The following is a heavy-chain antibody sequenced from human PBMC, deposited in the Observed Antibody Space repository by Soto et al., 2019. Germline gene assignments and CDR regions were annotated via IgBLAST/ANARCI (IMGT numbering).Heavy chain of an antibody. CDR3: AAQHYYDSSGYYFDTYYGMDV. CDR2: IDPSDSYT. V-gene: IGHV5-10-1*01. Sequence: CKGSGYSFTSYWISWVRQMPGKGLEWMGRIDPSDSYTNYSPSFQGHVTISADKSISTAYLQWSSLKASDTAMYYCAAQHYYDSSGYYFDTYYGMDVWGQGTTVTVSS. CDR1: GYSFTSYW. J-gene: IGHJ6*02. D-gene: IGHD3-22*01.